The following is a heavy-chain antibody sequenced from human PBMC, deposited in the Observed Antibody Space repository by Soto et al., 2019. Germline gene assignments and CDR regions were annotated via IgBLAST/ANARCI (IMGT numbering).Heavy chain of an antibody. CDR1: GFTFSSYA. CDR2: ISYDGSNK. J-gene: IGHJ6*02. Sequence: QVQLVESGGGVVQPGRSLRLSCAASGFTFSSYAMHWVRQAPGKGLEWVAVISYDGSNKYYADSVKGRFTISRDNSKNTLYLQMNSLRAEDTAVYYCARDNSPVTMARGVIITSSYYYGMDVWGQGTTVTVSS. D-gene: IGHD3-10*01. V-gene: IGHV3-30-3*01. CDR3: ARDNSPVTMARGVIITSSYYYGMDV.